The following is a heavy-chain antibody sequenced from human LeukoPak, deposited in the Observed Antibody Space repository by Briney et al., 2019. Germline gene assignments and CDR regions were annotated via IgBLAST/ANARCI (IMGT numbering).Heavy chain of an antibody. CDR2: IWPDGSKR. J-gene: IGHJ3*02. CDR1: GFSFSSYG. V-gene: IGHV3-33*01. CDR3: ARDPNGNYIGAFDM. Sequence: GGSLRLSCGASGFSFSSYGMHWVRQAPGKGLEWVASIWPDGSKRYYADSVKGRFTISRDDSQHTLFLQMNGLRAEDTAVYYCARDPNGNYIGAFDMWGPGTMVTVSS. D-gene: IGHD4-17*01.